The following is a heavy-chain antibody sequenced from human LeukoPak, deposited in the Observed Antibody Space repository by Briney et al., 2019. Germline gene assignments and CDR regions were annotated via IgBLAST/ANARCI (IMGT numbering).Heavy chain of an antibody. D-gene: IGHD6-13*01. Sequence: GESLRLSCAASGFTFNSYAFNWVRQAPGKGLEWVSYISIASTTYYADSVEGRFTISRDNARNSVFLQMASLRAEDTGVYYCASWAGTAAGFSGPFDYWGLGTLVTVSS. J-gene: IGHJ4*02. V-gene: IGHV3-48*01. CDR3: ASWAGTAAGFSGPFDY. CDR2: ISIASTT. CDR1: GFTFNSYA.